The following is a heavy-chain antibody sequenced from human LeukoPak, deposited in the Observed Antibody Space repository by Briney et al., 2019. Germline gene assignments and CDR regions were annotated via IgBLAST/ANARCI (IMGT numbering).Heavy chain of an antibody. Sequence: VASVKVSCKASAYTLTGYYMHWVRQAPGQGLEWMGWINPNSGGTNYAQKFQGRVTMTRDTSISTAYMELSRLRSDDTAVYYCAREVPTGSYWGQGTLVTVSS. V-gene: IGHV1-2*02. CDR1: AYTLTGYY. CDR3: AREVPTGSY. D-gene: IGHD1-14*01. J-gene: IGHJ4*02. CDR2: INPNSGGT.